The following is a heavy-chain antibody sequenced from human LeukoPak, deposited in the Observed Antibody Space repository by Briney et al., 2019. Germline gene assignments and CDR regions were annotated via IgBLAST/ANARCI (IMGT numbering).Heavy chain of an antibody. Sequence: SETLSLTCAVYGGSFSGNYWNWIRQSPGKGLEWIGEINHGGSTNYNPSLKSRVTISADTSKNQFSLKMRSVTAADTAVYYCARAPETQAIDYWGQGTLVTVSS. CDR3: ARAPETQAIDY. V-gene: IGHV4-34*01. CDR2: INHGGST. D-gene: IGHD1-14*01. CDR1: GGSFSGNY. J-gene: IGHJ4*02.